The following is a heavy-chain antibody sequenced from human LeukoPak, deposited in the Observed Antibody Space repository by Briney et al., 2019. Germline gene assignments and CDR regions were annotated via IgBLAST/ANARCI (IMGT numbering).Heavy chain of an antibody. CDR1: GFTFSSYG. D-gene: IGHD1-26*01. CDR2: ISGSGDRI. Sequence: GGPLRLSCAASGFTFSSYGMDWVRRAPGKGLEWVSGISGSGDRIFYADSVKGRFTISRDNSKDTLYLQMNSLGAEDTAIYYCARGIVGVILHALEIWGQGTIVTVSS. J-gene: IGHJ3*02. V-gene: IGHV3-23*01. CDR3: ARGIVGVILHALEI.